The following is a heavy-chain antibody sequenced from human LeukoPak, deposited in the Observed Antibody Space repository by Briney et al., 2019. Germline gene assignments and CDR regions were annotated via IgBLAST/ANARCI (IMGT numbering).Heavy chain of an antibody. D-gene: IGHD3-22*01. CDR1: GGTFSSYA. CDR2: IIPIFGTA. Sequence: ASVKVSCKASGGTFSSYAISWVRQAPGQGLEWMGGIIPIFGTANYAQKFQGRVTITADKSTSTAYMELSSLRSEDTAVYYCARLYYYYDSSGYYSFDAFDIWGQGTMVTVSS. CDR3: ARLYYYYDSSGYYSFDAFDI. V-gene: IGHV1-69*06. J-gene: IGHJ3*02.